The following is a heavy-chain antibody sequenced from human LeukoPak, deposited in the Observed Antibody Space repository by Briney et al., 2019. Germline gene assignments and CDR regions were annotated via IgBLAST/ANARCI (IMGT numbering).Heavy chain of an antibody. J-gene: IGHJ4*02. Sequence: SETLSLTCTVSGGSINSYYWSLIRQSPEKGLDWIGYIYYTGNTNYNPSLKSRVTILVDASKNQFSLNLSSVTAAATAVYYCAGSPNPYYFDFWGQGSLVTVSS. CDR2: IYYTGNT. CDR1: GGSINSYY. CDR3: AGSPNPYYFDF. D-gene: IGHD6-19*01. V-gene: IGHV4-59*01.